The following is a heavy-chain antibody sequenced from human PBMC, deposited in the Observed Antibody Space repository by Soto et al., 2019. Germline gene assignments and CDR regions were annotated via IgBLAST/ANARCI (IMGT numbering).Heavy chain of an antibody. D-gene: IGHD3-10*01. J-gene: IGHJ3*01. CDR1: SGSIFTTNW. V-gene: IGHV4-4*02. CDR3: ARKPDVATAKGGGSYFFDV. CDR2: IYHSGSP. Sequence: QVQLQESGPGLVKPSGTLSLTCAASSGSIFTTNWWSWVRQSPGRGLQWIGDIYHSGSPKYNPSLKRRVSISKDKSKARFFLNLTSLTAADTAVYYCARKPDVATAKGGGSYFFDVWGQGKIVTVSS.